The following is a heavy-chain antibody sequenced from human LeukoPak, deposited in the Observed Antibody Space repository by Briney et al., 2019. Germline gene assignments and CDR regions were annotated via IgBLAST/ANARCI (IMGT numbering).Heavy chain of an antibody. CDR2: INHSGST. Sequence: SETLSLTCAVYGGSFSGYYWSWIRQPPGKGLEWIGEINHSGSTNYNPSLKSRVTISVDTSKRQFSLKLSSVTAADTAVYYCARVPAYYYHSSGYNNYWGQGTLVTVSS. V-gene: IGHV4-34*01. D-gene: IGHD3-22*01. CDR3: ARVPAYYYHSSGYNNY. CDR1: GGSFSGYY. J-gene: IGHJ4*02.